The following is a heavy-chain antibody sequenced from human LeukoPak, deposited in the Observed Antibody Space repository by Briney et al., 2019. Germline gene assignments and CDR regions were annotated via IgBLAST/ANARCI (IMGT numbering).Heavy chain of an antibody. Sequence: GASVKVSCKASGYTFTSYDINWVRQATGQGLEWMGWMNPNSGNTGYAQKFQGRVTITRNTSISTAYMELSSLRSEDTAVYYCAREGFCPSGAICSLSSQDAFDIWGQGTMVTVSS. D-gene: IGHD2-15*01. CDR3: AREGFCPSGAICSLSSQDAFDI. CDR2: MNPNSGNT. V-gene: IGHV1-8*03. CDR1: GYTFTSYD. J-gene: IGHJ3*02.